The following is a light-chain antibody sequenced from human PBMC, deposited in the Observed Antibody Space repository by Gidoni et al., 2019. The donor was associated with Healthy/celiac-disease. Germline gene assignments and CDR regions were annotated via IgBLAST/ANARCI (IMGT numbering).Light chain of an antibody. Sequence: EIVLTQSPATLSLSTGERATLSCRASLSVSSYLAWYQQQHGQAPRRLIYDASNRSTGILARFSGSGSGTDFSLPIISLEPEDFAVYYCQQRSNWPLTFGGGTKVEIK. V-gene: IGKV3-11*01. CDR3: QQRSNWPLT. CDR2: DAS. J-gene: IGKJ4*01. CDR1: LSVSSY.